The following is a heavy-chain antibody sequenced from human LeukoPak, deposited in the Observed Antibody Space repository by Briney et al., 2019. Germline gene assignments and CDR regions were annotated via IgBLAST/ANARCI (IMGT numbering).Heavy chain of an antibody. J-gene: IGHJ4*02. CDR2: ISGSGGST. Sequence: GGSLRLSCAASGFTFSSYAMSWVRHAPGKGLEWVSAISGSGGSTYYADSVKGRFTISRDNSKNTLYLQMNSLRAEDTAVYYCAKVAPTTYSSSWYPKFFDYWGQGTLVTVSS. CDR3: AKVAPTTYSSSWYPKFFDY. CDR1: GFTFSSYA. V-gene: IGHV3-23*01. D-gene: IGHD6-13*01.